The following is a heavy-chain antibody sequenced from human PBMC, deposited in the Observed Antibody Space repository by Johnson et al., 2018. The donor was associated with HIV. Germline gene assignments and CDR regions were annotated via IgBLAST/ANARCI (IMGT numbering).Heavy chain of an antibody. Sequence: QVQLVESGGGVVQPGRSLRLSCAASGFTFSSYAMHWVRQAPGPFLSFLPFLSHYLLNLSSPSSFHSLFPLSLSPSSPSLYLQMNSLRAGDTAVYYCARARPKRNYDFWSGYYRLDHDAFDIWGQGTMVTVSS. D-gene: IGHD3-3*01. J-gene: IGHJ3*02. V-gene: IGHV3-30*07. CDR2: LSHYLLNL. CDR3: ARARPKRNYDFWSGYYRLDHDAFDI. CDR1: GFTFSSYA.